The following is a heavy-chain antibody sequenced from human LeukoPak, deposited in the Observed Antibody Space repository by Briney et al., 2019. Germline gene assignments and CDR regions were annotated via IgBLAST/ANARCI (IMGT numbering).Heavy chain of an antibody. D-gene: IGHD1-26*01. CDR3: ARALIVGATIGAFQH. CDR1: AGTFSSYT. CDR2: IIPILGIE. V-gene: IGHV1-69*10. J-gene: IGHJ1*01. Sequence: SVKVSCKASAGTFSSYTISWVRQAPGQGIEWMGRIIPILGIENSAQKFQGRVTITADKSTSTAYMELGSLRSEDTAVYYCARALIVGATIGAFQHWGQGTLVTVSS.